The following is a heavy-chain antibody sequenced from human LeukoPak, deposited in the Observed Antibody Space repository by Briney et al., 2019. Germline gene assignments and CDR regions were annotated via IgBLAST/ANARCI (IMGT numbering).Heavy chain of an antibody. Sequence: PSETLSLTCTVSGGSVSSGSYYWGWIRQPPGKGLEWIGSIYYSGSTYYNPSLKSRVTISVDTSKNQFSLKLNSVTAADTAVYYCASHTGGNFDAFDLWGQGTMVTVSS. CDR1: GGSVSSGSYY. D-gene: IGHD4-23*01. V-gene: IGHV4-39*01. CDR2: IYYSGST. CDR3: ASHTGGNFDAFDL. J-gene: IGHJ3*01.